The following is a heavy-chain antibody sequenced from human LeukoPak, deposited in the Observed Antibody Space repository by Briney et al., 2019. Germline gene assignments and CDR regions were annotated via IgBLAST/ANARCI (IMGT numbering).Heavy chain of an antibody. CDR1: GFTFSPYP. CDR3: VRDPSARFYFDY. Sequence: GGSLRLSCATSGFTFSPYPMHWVRQAPGKGLEWVAVIAYDGGNIFYAPSVRGRFTISRDNSRGTLSLQMNSLKVEDTALYYCVRDPSARFYFDYWGQGTLVTVSS. J-gene: IGHJ4*02. V-gene: IGHV3-30*03. CDR2: IAYDGGNI. D-gene: IGHD6-6*01.